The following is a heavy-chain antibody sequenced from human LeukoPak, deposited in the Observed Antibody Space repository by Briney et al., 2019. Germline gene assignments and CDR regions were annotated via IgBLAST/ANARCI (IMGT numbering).Heavy chain of an antibody. CDR3: ARIQYDSSGYYFDY. CDR1: GFSLSTSGMR. J-gene: IGHJ4*02. V-gene: IGHV2-70*04. CDR2: IDWDDDK. Sequence: SGPTLVNPTQTLTLTCTFSGFSLSTSGMRVSRIRQPPGKALEWLARIDWDDDKFYSTSLKTRLTISKDTSKNQVVLTMTNMDPVDTATYYCARIQYDSSGYYFDYWGQGTLVTVSS. D-gene: IGHD3-22*01.